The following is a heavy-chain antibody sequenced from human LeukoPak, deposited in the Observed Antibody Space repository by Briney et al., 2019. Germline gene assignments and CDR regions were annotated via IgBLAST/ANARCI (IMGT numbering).Heavy chain of an antibody. V-gene: IGHV3-23*01. CDR1: GFSFSSFA. J-gene: IGHJ4*02. Sequence: GGSLRLSCAASGFSFSSFAMTLVRQAPGKGLEWVSTIRSNGATAYNADSVKGRFTISRDNSKNTVYLQMNSLRVEDTAIYYCARGQEFDDGVFDSWGQGTLVTVSS. D-gene: IGHD1-1*01. CDR2: IRSNGATA. CDR3: ARGQEFDDGVFDS.